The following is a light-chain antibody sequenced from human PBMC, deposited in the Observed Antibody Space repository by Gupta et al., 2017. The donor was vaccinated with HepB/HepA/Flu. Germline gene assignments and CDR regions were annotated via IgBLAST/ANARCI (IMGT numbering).Light chain of an antibody. Sequence: QSVLTPPPSVSAAPGPRVTITCPGSSSNIGAGYDVHWYQQLPGTAPKLLIYGNSNRPSGVPDRFSGSKSGTSASLAITGLQAEDEADYYCQSYDSSLSGSVFGTGTKVTVL. J-gene: IGLJ1*01. V-gene: IGLV1-40*01. CDR2: GNS. CDR3: QSYDSSLSGSV. CDR1: SSNIGAGYD.